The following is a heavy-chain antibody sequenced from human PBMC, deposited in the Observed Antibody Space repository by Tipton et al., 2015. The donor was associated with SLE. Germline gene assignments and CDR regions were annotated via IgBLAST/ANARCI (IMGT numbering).Heavy chain of an antibody. CDR3: AREGNWGFAY. Sequence: TLSLTCTVSGGSISSSSYYWGWIRQPPGKGLEWIGRIYTSGSTNYNPSLKSRVTISVDTSKNQFSLKLSSVTAADTAVYFCAREGNWGFAYWGQGTLVTVSS. V-gene: IGHV4-61*02. J-gene: IGHJ4*02. CDR2: IYTSGST. CDR1: GGSISSSSYY. D-gene: IGHD7-27*01.